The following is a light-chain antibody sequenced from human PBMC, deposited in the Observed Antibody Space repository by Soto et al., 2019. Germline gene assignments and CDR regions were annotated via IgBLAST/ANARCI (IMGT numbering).Light chain of an antibody. V-gene: IGKV4-1*01. CDR3: QQYYSTPYT. J-gene: IGKJ2*01. CDR1: QSVLYSSNNKNY. Sequence: DIVMTQSPDSLAVSLGERATVNCKSSQSVLYSSNNKNYLTWYQQKPGQHPKLLIYWASTRESGVPDRFNGSGSGTDFTLTISSLQAEDGAVYYCQQYYSTPYTFGQGTKLEI. CDR2: WAS.